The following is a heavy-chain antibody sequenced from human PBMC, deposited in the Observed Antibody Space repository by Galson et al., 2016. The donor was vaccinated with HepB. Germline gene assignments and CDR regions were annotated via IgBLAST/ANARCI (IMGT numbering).Heavy chain of an antibody. V-gene: IGHV3-64*02. D-gene: IGHD1-26*01. J-gene: IGHJ4*02. Sequence: SLRLSCAASGFTFSGYEMRWVRQAPGKGLEYVSGISRDVGSTYYGDSVKGRFTMSRDNSKNTLYLQMGSLRVEDMAMYYCARVSGGSKYADYWGQGTLVTVSS. CDR2: ISRDVGST. CDR3: ARVSGGSKYADY. CDR1: GFTFSGYE.